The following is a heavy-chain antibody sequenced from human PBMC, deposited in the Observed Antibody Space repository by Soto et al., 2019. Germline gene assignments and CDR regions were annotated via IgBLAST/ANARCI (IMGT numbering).Heavy chain of an antibody. J-gene: IGHJ5*02. V-gene: IGHV4-30-4*01. CDR3: ARYCSGGSCYHTWFDP. CDR1: GGSISSGDYY. CDR2: IYYSGST. D-gene: IGHD2-15*01. Sequence: QVQLQESGPGLVKPSQTLSLTCTVSGGSISSGDYYWSWIRQPPGKGLEWIGYIYYSGSTYYNPSLTSRVTISVDTSKNQFSLTLSSVTAADTAVYYCARYCSGGSCYHTWFDPWGQGTLVTVSS.